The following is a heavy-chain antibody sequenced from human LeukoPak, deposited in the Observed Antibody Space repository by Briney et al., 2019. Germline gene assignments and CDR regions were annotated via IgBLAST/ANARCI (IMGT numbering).Heavy chain of an antibody. CDR1: GGSISSYY. J-gene: IGHJ2*01. Sequence: PSETLSLTCTVSGGSISSYYWSWIRQPAGKGLEWIGRIYTSGSTNYNPSLKSRVTMSVDTSKNQFSLKLSSVTAADTAVYYCARDSVWYSNGWANWYFDLWGRGTLVTVSS. D-gene: IGHD6-19*01. CDR2: IYTSGST. CDR3: ARDSVWYSNGWANWYFDL. V-gene: IGHV4-4*07.